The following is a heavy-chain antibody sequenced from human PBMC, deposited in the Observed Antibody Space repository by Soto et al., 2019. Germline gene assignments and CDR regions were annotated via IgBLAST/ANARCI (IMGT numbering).Heavy chain of an antibody. CDR3: AKDLERYDLYDILTGFVAY. CDR2: IIPILSIA. V-gene: IGHV1-69*04. Sequence: SVKVSCKASGGTFSSYTISWVRQAPGQGLEWMGRIIPILSIANYAQKYQGRVTITADKSTSTAYMELNSLRAEDTAVYYCAKDLERYDLYDILTGFVAYWGQGTLVTVSS. CDR1: GGTFSSYT. D-gene: IGHD3-9*01. J-gene: IGHJ4*02.